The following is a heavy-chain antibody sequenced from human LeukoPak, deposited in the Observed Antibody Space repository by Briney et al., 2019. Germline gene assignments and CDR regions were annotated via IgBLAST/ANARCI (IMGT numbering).Heavy chain of an antibody. CDR3: ARGSRNYYDSSGYYYGGFDY. CDR1: GFTFSSYA. J-gene: IGHJ4*02. Sequence: GGSLRLSCAASGFTFSSYAMHWVRQAPGKGLEWVAVISYDGSNKYYADSVKGRFTISRDNSKNTLYLQMNSLGAEDTAVYYCARGSRNYYDSSGYYYGGFDYWGQGTLVTVSS. CDR2: ISYDGSNK. V-gene: IGHV3-30-3*01. D-gene: IGHD3-22*01.